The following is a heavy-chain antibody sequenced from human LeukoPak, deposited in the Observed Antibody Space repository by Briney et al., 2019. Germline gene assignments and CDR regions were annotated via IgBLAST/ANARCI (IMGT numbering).Heavy chain of an antibody. D-gene: IGHD4-17*01. J-gene: IGHJ3*02. CDR3: ARDTGTGDAFDI. CDR2: INSGNSYI. CDR1: GFTFSSYS. V-gene: IGHV3-21*01. Sequence: GGSLRLSCAASGFTFSSYSMNWVRQAPGKGLEWVSSINSGNSYIYYADPVKGRFTISRDNAKNSLYLQMISLRAEDTAVYYCARDTGTGDAFDIWGQGTTVTVSS.